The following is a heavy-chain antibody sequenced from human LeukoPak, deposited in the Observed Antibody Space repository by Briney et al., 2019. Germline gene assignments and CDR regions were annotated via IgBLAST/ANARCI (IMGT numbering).Heavy chain of an antibody. D-gene: IGHD3-10*01. V-gene: IGHV4-31*03. CDR2: SYYSGST. Sequence: SGTLSLTCTVSGGSISSGGYYWSWIRQHPGKGLEWIGYSYYSGSTNYNPSLKSRVTISLYTSKNQFSLKLTSVTAADTAVYYCAKSGSYYGSTSGWGQGTLVTVSP. CDR3: AKSGSYYGSTSG. J-gene: IGHJ4*02. CDR1: GGSISSGGYY.